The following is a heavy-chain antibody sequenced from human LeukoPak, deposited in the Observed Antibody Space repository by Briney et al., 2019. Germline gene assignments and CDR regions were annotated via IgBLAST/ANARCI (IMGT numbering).Heavy chain of an antibody. J-gene: IGHJ4*02. CDR3: AKDRDSSLFYFDY. V-gene: IGHV3-23*01. D-gene: IGHD6-6*01. CDR2: ISGSGGST. Sequence: TGGSLRLSCAASGFTFGSYAMSWVHQAPGKGLEWVSAISGSGGSTYYADSVKGRFTISRDNSKNTLYLQMNSLRAEDTAVYYCAKDRDSSLFYFDYWGQGTLVTVSS. CDR1: GFTFGSYA.